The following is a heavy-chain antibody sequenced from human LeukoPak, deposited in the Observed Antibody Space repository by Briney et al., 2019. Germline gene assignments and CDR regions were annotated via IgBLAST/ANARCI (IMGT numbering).Heavy chain of an antibody. CDR2: IYYSGST. V-gene: IGHV4-59*08. CDR3: ARHLTGDYFDY. CDR1: GGFISSYY. J-gene: IGHJ4*02. Sequence: SETLSLTCTVSGGFISSYYWSWIRQPPGKGLEWIGYIYYSGSTNYNPSLKSRVTISVDTSKNQFSLKLSSVTAADTAVYYCARHLTGDYFDYWGQGTLVTVSS. D-gene: IGHD1-14*01.